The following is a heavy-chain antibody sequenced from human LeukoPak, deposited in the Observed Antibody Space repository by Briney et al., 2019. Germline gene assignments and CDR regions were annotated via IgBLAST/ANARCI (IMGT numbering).Heavy chain of an antibody. CDR2: ISGSGYIT. V-gene: IGHV3-23*01. CDR1: GFTFRNYG. Sequence: GGSLRLSCAASGFTFRNYGMHWVRQAPGKGLEWVSAISGSGYITYYADSVRGRFTISRDNSNNTLYLQMNSLRAEDTAVYYCAKDPAYSSSRLYYFDYWGQGTLVTVSS. D-gene: IGHD6-13*01. J-gene: IGHJ4*02. CDR3: AKDPAYSSSRLYYFDY.